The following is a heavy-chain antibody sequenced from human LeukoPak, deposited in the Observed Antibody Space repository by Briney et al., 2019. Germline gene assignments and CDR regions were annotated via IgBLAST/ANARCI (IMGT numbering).Heavy chain of an antibody. CDR1: GYTFTGYY. V-gene: IGHV1-2*02. D-gene: IGHD2-2*01. CDR3: ARDPIVVVPAAPEVSDY. CDR2: INPNSGGT. J-gene: IGHJ4*02. Sequence: VASVKVSCKASGYTFTGYYMHWVRQAPGQGLEWMGWINPNSGGTNYAQKFQGRVTMTRDTSISTAYMELSRLRSDDTAVYYCARDPIVVVPAAPEVSDYWGQGTLVTVSS.